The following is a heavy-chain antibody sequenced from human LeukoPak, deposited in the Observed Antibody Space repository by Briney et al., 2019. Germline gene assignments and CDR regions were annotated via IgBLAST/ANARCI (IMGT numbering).Heavy chain of an antibody. CDR2: INGCGSST. D-gene: IGHD5-18*01. Sequence: GGSLRLSCAASGFTFVSYWMHWVRQAPGKGLVWVSRINGCGSSTDFADSVKGRFTISRDNAKNTLYLQMNSLRAEDTAVYYCARDAPGNTALDYWGQGTLVTVSS. V-gene: IGHV3-74*01. CDR3: ARDAPGNTALDY. J-gene: IGHJ4*02. CDR1: GFTFVSYW.